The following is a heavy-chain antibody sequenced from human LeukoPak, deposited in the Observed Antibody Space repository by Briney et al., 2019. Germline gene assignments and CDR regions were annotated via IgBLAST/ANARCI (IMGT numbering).Heavy chain of an antibody. J-gene: IGHJ4*02. D-gene: IGHD3-22*01. V-gene: IGHV3-23*01. CDR1: GFTFSSYG. CDR2: ISVSGVST. Sequence: GGTLRLSCAASGFTFSSYGMSWVREAPGRGLEWVSAISVSGVSTYYAASVKGRFTISRDNSKNTLSLHMNSLRAQDTAVFYFAKDSRGYQVYFDYWGQGTLVTVSS. CDR3: AKDSRGYQVYFDY.